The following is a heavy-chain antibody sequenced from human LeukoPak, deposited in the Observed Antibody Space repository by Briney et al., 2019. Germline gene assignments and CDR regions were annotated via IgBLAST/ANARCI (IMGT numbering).Heavy chain of an antibody. V-gene: IGHV3-23*01. CDR2: ISGDGAVT. CDR1: GITFKNYA. Sequence: GGSLRLSCAASGITFKNYAMTWVRQAPGKGLEWASSISGDGAVTYYTDSVKGRFTISRDNSKSTLYVQMNSLRAEDTAIYYCANIIAVAGARFDPWGQGTPVTVSS. D-gene: IGHD6-19*01. J-gene: IGHJ5*02. CDR3: ANIIAVAGARFDP.